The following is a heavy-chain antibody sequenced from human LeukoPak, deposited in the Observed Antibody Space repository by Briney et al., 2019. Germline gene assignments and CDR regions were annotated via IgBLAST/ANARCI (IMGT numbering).Heavy chain of an antibody. D-gene: IGHD4-17*01. J-gene: IGHJ4*02. V-gene: IGHV4-38-2*02. Sequence: SETLSLTCTVSGYSISSGYYWGWIRQPPGKGLEWIGSIYHSGSTYYNPSLKSRVTISVDTSKNQFSLKLSSVTAADTAVYYCAGTDYGDYIHYWGQGTLSPSPQ. CDR2: IYHSGST. CDR1: GYSISSGYY. CDR3: AGTDYGDYIHY.